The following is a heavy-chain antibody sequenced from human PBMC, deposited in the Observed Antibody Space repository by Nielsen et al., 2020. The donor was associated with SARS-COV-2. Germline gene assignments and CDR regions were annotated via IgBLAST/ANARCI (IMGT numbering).Heavy chain of an antibody. J-gene: IGHJ4*02. Sequence: ASVKVSCKASGYTFTGYYVHWVRQAPGQGLEWMGRINPNSGATNYAQKFQGRVTMTRDTSSSTAYMELSRLRSDDTAVYYCARGGSIPARPLDYWGLGTLVTVSS. D-gene: IGHD6-6*01. CDR3: ARGGSIPARPLDY. CDR2: INPNSGAT. CDR1: GYTFTGYY. V-gene: IGHV1-2*06.